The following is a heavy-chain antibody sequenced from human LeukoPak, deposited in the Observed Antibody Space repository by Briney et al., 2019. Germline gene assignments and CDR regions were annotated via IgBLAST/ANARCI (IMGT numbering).Heavy chain of an antibody. Sequence: PGGSLRLSCAASGFTFSSYSMNWVRKAPGKGLEWVSSISSSSSYIYYADSVKGRFTISRDNAKNSLYLQMNSLRAEDTAVYYCARERTDYDILTGYFAFYFDYWGQGTLVTVSS. CDR3: ARERTDYDILTGYFAFYFDY. D-gene: IGHD3-9*01. V-gene: IGHV3-21*01. CDR1: GFTFSSYS. CDR2: ISSSSSYI. J-gene: IGHJ4*02.